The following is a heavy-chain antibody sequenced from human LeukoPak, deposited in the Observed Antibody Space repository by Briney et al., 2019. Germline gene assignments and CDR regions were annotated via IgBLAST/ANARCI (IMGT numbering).Heavy chain of an antibody. CDR2: IYPVDSDT. Sequence: GESLKISCKGSGYSFTTDWIGWVRQLPGKGLEWMGIIYPVDSDTRYSPSFQGQVTISADKSISIAYLQWSSLKASDTAMYYCARHTDSSGPLDYWGQGTLVTVSS. CDR1: GYSFTTDW. J-gene: IGHJ4*02. D-gene: IGHD3-22*01. V-gene: IGHV5-51*01. CDR3: ARHTDSSGPLDY.